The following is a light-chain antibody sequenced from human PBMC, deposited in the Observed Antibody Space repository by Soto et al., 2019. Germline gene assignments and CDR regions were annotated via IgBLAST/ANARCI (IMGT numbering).Light chain of an antibody. V-gene: IGKV3-20*01. CDR2: GAS. Sequence: EIVLTQSPRTLSLSPGERATLSCRASQSVCNSYLAWYQQKPGQAPRLLIYGASNRAADIPDRFVGSGSGTDFTLTINRLEPEDFAVYHCQHYCKSPWTCGQGTKGDIK. CDR1: QSVCNSY. J-gene: IGKJ1*01. CDR3: QHYCKSPWT.